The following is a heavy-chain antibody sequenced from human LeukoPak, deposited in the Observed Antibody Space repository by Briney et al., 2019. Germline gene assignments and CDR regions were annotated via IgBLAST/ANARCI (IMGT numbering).Heavy chain of an antibody. D-gene: IGHD3-22*01. CDR3: ARDQGGSYATSGYYGQTFDI. CDR2: ISSSNTFI. Sequence: GGSLRLSCTASGFNLSSYNMNWVRQAPGKGLQWVSSISSSNTFIFYADSLQGRFTVSRDNAKNSLFLQMNSLRDDDTAVYYCARDQGGSYATSGYYGQTFDIWGQGTMVTVSS. CDR1: GFNLSSYN. V-gene: IGHV3-21*01. J-gene: IGHJ3*02.